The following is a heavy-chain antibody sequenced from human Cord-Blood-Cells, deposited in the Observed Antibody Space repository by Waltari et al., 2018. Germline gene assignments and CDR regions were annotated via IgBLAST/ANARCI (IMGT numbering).Heavy chain of an antibody. Sequence: QVQLVESGGGVVQPGRSLRLSCAASGFTFSSYGMHWVRQAPGKGLEWVAVISYDGSNKYYADSVKGRFTISRDNSKNTLYLQMNSLRAEDTAVYYCAKAYLGVQGVDYWGQGTLVTVSS. J-gene: IGHJ4*02. CDR1: GFTFSSYG. CDR3: AKAYLGVQGVDY. V-gene: IGHV3-30*18. D-gene: IGHD3-10*01. CDR2: ISYDGSNK.